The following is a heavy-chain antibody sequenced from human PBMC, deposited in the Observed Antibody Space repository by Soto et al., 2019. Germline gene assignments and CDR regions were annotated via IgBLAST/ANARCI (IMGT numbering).Heavy chain of an antibody. CDR2: INPNSGGT. CDR3: ARTNRTAGPYFDY. D-gene: IGHD6-13*01. V-gene: IGHV1-2*04. J-gene: IGHJ4*02. Sequence: GASVKVSCKASGYTFTGYYMHWVRQAPGQGLEWMGWINPNSGGTNYAQKFQGWVTMTRDTSISTAYMELSRLRSDDTAVYYCARTNRTAGPYFDYWGQGTLVTVSS. CDR1: GYTFTGYY.